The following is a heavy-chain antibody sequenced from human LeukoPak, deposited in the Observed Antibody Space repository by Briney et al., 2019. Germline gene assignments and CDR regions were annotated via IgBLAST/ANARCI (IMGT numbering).Heavy chain of an antibody. CDR3: ARHDLYFDY. V-gene: IGHV3-30*04. Sequence: GGSLRLSCAASGFTFSSYAMHRVRQAPGKGLEWVAVISYDGSNKYYADSVKGRFTISRDNSKNTLYLQMNSLRAEDTAVYYCARHDLYFDYWGQGTLVTVSS. CDR1: GFTFSSYA. CDR2: ISYDGSNK. J-gene: IGHJ4*02.